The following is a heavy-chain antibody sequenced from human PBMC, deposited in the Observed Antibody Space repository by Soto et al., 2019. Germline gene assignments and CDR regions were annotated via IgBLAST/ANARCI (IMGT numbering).Heavy chain of an antibody. CDR3: TTDRRINLATFAY. D-gene: IGHD1-20*01. CDR1: GFTVSDAW. V-gene: IGHV3-15*01. J-gene: IGHJ4*02. CDR2: IKSETDGGAR. Sequence: PGGSLRLSCAAFGFTVSDAWMSWVRQGPGKGLEWVGRIKSETDGGARDYAAPVKGRFIISRDDSKNTLYLQMNGLKTEDTAVYYCTTDRRINLATFAYWGQGTLVTVSS.